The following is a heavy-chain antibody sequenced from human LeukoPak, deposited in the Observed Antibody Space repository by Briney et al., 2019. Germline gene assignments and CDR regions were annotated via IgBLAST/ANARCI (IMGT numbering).Heavy chain of an antibody. J-gene: IGHJ5*02. CDR3: ERGQVPAARGHNWFDP. Sequence: SETLSLTCAVYGWSFNDYYWNWIRQPPGKGLEWIGEINARGDTNYNPSLKSRVTISVDTSKNQFSLSLSSMSASDTAVYYCERGQVPAARGHNWFDPWGQGTLVTVSS. V-gene: IGHV4-34*01. CDR2: INARGDT. CDR1: GWSFNDYY. D-gene: IGHD2-2*01.